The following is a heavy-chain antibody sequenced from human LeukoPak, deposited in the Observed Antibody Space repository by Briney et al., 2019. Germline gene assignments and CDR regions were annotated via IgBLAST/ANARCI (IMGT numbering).Heavy chain of an antibody. Sequence: GGSLRLSCAASGFTFDDYGMSWVRQAPGKGLEWVSGLNWNGGSTGYADSVKGRFTISRDNAKNSLYLHMKNLRAEDTAVYYCAREYGDYFLNDAFDIWGQGTMVTVSS. J-gene: IGHJ3*02. V-gene: IGHV3-20*04. CDR1: GFTFDDYG. CDR2: LNWNGGST. CDR3: AREYGDYFLNDAFDI. D-gene: IGHD4-17*01.